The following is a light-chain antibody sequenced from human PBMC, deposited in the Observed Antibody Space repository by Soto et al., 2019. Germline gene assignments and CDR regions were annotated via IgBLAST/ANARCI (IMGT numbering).Light chain of an antibody. CDR2: DAS. CDR3: QQYNSYLWT. Sequence: DIQMTQSPSTLSASVGDRVTSTCRASQSISSWLAWYQQKPGKAPKLLIYDASSLESGFPSRFSGSGSGTEFNITISSLQPDDFATYYCQQYNSYLWTFGQGTKVEIK. V-gene: IGKV1-5*01. CDR1: QSISSW. J-gene: IGKJ1*01.